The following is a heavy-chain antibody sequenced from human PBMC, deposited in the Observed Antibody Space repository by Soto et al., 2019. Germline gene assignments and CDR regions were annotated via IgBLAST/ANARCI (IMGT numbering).Heavy chain of an antibody. D-gene: IGHD6-13*01. V-gene: IGHV2-5*02. CDR3: AHFSGSLWYSSSCYWFDP. CDR2: IYWDDDK. Sequence: QITLKESGPTLVKPTQTLTLTCTFSGFSLSTSGVGVGWIRQPPGKALEWLALIYWDDDKRYSPSLKSRLTITKDTSKNQVVLTMTNMDPVDTATYYCAHFSGSLWYSSSCYWFDPWGQGTLVTVSS. CDR1: GFSLSTSGVG. J-gene: IGHJ5*02.